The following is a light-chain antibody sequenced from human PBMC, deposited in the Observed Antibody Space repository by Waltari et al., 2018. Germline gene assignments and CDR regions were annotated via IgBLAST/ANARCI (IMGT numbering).Light chain of an antibody. CDR2: HFN. V-gene: IGLV3-25*03. J-gene: IGLJ2*01. CDR3: QSADSTGTSVL. CDR1: ALGTKY. Sequence: SYELIQPPSVSVSPGQMARITCPGQALGTKYAFWYRHKPGQAPLLLMYHFNERPSGIPGRFSGSVSGTTATLTISRVQAEDEADYYCQSADSTGTSVLFGGGTKLTVL.